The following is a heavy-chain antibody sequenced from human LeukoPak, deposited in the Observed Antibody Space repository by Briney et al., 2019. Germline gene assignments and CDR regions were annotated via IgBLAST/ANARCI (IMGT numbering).Heavy chain of an antibody. CDR1: GFTFSSYA. Sequence: GVSLRLSCAASGFTFSSYAMSWVRQAPGKGLEWVSAISGSGGSTYYADSVKGRFTISRDNSKNTLYLQMNSLRAEDTAVYYCAKVRGCSGYGRIAVAGHFDYWGQGTLVTVSS. V-gene: IGHV3-23*01. CDR3: AKVRGCSGYGRIAVAGHFDY. D-gene: IGHD6-19*01. J-gene: IGHJ4*02. CDR2: ISGSGGST.